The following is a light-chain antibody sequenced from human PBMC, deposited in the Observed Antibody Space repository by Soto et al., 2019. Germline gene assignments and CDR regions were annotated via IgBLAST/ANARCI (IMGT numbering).Light chain of an antibody. CDR1: SNDVGGYNY. J-gene: IGLJ1*01. CDR3: RSYKRSGAFGV. Sequence: QSVLTQPASVSGSPGQSITISCTGTSNDVGGYNYVSWYQQHPGKAPKLMIYEVSNRPSGVSNRFSGSKSGNTASMTISGLRAEDEADDYCRSYKRSGAFGVFGTGTKVTGL. CDR2: EVS. V-gene: IGLV2-14*01.